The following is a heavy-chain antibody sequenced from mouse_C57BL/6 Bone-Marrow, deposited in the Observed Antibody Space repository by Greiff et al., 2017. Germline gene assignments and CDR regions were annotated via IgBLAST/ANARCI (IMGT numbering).Heavy chain of an antibody. D-gene: IGHD1-1*01. J-gene: IGHJ1*03. Sequence: VQLQQSGPELVKPGASVKSSCKASGYTFTSYDINWVKQRPGQGLEWIGWIYPRDGSTKDNEKFKGKATLTVATSSSPADMELHSLTSEDSAVYFCARDYGSSYCYFDVWGTGTTVTVSS. V-gene: IGHV1-85*01. CDR1: GYTFTSYD. CDR3: ARDYGSSYCYFDV. CDR2: IYPRDGST.